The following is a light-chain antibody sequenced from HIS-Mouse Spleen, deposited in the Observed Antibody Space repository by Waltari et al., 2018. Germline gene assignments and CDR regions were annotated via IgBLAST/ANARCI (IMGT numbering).Light chain of an antibody. Sequence: QSALTQPPSASGAPGQSVTTSRHGTSSAAGGHDYPSWYQQHPGKAPKLMIYQVSKRPSGVPDRFSGSKSGNTASLTVSGLQAEDEADYYCSSYAGSNNYVFGTGTKVTVL. V-gene: IGLV2-8*01. CDR2: QVS. J-gene: IGLJ1*01. CDR3: SSYAGSNNYV. CDR1: SSAAGGHDY.